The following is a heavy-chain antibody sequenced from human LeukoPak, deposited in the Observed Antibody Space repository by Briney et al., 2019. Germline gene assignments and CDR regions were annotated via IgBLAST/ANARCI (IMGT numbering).Heavy chain of an antibody. CDR2: INHSGST. CDR3: ARGNLYYFDSSGYYFKFDY. Sequence: SETLSLTCAVYGGSFSGYYWSWIHQPPGKGLEWIGEINHSGSTNYIPSLKSRVTISVDTSKNQFSLKLSSVTAADTAVYYCARGNLYYFDSSGYYFKFDYWGQGTLVTVSS. D-gene: IGHD3-22*01. V-gene: IGHV4-34*01. CDR1: GGSFSGYY. J-gene: IGHJ4*02.